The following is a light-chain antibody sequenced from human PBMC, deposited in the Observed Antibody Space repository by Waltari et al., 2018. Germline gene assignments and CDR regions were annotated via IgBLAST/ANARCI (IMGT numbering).Light chain of an antibody. CDR1: SSNIGNNA. Sequence: QSVLTQPPSVSEAPRQRVTISCSGSSSNIGNNAVNWYQQLPGKAPKLLIYYDDLLPPGVSDRFSGSKSGTSASLAISGLQSEDEADYYGAAWDDSLNGVVFGGGTKLTVL. J-gene: IGLJ2*01. CDR3: AAWDDSLNGVV. CDR2: YDD. V-gene: IGLV1-36*01.